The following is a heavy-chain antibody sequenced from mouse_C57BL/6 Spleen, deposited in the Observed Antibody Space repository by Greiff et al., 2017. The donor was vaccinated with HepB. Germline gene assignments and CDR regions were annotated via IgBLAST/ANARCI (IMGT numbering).Heavy chain of an antibody. CDR3: TRGKNWDEGNDY. V-gene: IGHV1-15*01. J-gene: IGHJ2*01. CDR1: GYTFTDYE. D-gene: IGHD4-1*01. Sequence: VQLQQSGAELVRPGASVTLSCKASGYTFTDYEMHWVKQTPVHGLEWIGAIDPETGGTAYNQKFKGKAILTADKSSSTAYMELRSLTSEDSAVYYCTRGKNWDEGNDYWGQGTTLTVSS. CDR2: IDPETGGT.